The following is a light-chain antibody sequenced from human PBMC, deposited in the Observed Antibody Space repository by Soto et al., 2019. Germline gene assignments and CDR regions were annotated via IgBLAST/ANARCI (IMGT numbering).Light chain of an antibody. CDR3: SSYTSSSALPVV. CDR2: DVS. CDR1: SSDVGGYNY. Sequence: QSALTQPASVSGSPGQSITISCTGTSSDVGGYNYVSWYQQHPGKAPKLMIYDVSNRPSGVSNRFSGSKSGNTASLTISGLQAEDEADYSCSSYTSSSALPVVFGGGAKVTVL. V-gene: IGLV2-14*01. J-gene: IGLJ2*01.